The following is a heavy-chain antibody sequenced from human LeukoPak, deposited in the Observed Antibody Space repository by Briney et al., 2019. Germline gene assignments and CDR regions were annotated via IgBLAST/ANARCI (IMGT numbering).Heavy chain of an antibody. J-gene: IGHJ5*02. CDR3: ARGATMVRGALLNWFDP. CDR1: GFTFSSYE. D-gene: IGHD3-10*01. Sequence: GGSLRLSCAASGFTFSSYEMNWVRQAPGQGLEWVSYISSSGSTIYYADSGKGRVTISRDNAKNSLYLQMNSLRAEDTAVYYCARGATMVRGALLNWFDPWGQGTLVTVSS. CDR2: ISSSGSTI. V-gene: IGHV3-48*03.